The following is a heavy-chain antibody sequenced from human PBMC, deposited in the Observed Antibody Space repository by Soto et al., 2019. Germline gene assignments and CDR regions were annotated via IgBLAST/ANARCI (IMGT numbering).Heavy chain of an antibody. CDR3: ARRWGRNFDY. D-gene: IGHD2-15*01. J-gene: IGHJ4*02. CDR1: GGSISSYY. Sequence: QVQLQESGPGLVKPSETLSLTCTVSGGSISSYYWSWIRQPPGKGLEWIGYIYYSGSTNYNPSLTSRVTISVDTSKNQFSLKLSSVTAADTAVYYCARRWGRNFDYWGQGTLVTVSS. CDR2: IYYSGST. V-gene: IGHV4-59*08.